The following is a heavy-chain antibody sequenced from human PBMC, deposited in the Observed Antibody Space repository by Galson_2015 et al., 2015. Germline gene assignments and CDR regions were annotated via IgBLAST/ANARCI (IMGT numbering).Heavy chain of an antibody. Sequence: SLRLSCAASGFTFSSYGMHWVRQAPGKGLEWVAVIWYDGSNKYYADSVKGRFTISRDNSKNTLYPQMNSLRAEDTAVYYCARDLYYYDSSGHPGPWFDPWGQGTLVTVSS. D-gene: IGHD3-22*01. J-gene: IGHJ5*02. V-gene: IGHV3-33*01. CDR2: IWYDGSNK. CDR3: ARDLYYYDSSGHPGPWFDP. CDR1: GFTFSSYG.